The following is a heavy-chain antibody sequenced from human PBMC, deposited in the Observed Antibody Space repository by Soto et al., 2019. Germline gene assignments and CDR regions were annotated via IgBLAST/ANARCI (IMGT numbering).Heavy chain of an antibody. J-gene: IGHJ6*02. Sequence: SVKVSCKASGGTFSSYAISWVRQAPGQGLEWMGGIIPIFGTANYAQKFQGRVTITADESTSTAYMELSSLRSEDTAVYYCARGSDSSGYYYYYGMDVWGQGTTVTVSS. CDR2: IIPIFGTA. CDR3: ARGSDSSGYYYYYGMDV. V-gene: IGHV1-69*13. D-gene: IGHD3-22*01. CDR1: GGTFSSYA.